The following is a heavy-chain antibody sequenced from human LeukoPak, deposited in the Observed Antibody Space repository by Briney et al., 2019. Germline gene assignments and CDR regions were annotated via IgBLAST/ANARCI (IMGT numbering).Heavy chain of an antibody. Sequence: PSETLSLTCTVSGGSISSNSYYWGWIRQPPGKGLEWIGSIYYSGSTYYNPSLKSRVTISVDTSKNQFSLEMKSVTVADTAVYYCTRGVGAGGYWGQGTQVTVSS. J-gene: IGHJ4*02. CDR3: TRGVGAGGY. CDR1: GGSISSNSYY. CDR2: IYYSGST. D-gene: IGHD1-26*01. V-gene: IGHV4-39*07.